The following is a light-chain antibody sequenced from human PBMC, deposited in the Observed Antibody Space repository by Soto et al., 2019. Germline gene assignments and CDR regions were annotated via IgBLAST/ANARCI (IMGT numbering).Light chain of an antibody. CDR3: SSYTSSRSYV. CDR2: DVS. Sequence: QSVLTQPASVSGSPGQSITISCTGTSSDVGGSDFVSWHQQHPGKAPKLMIYDVSKWPSGVSNRFSGSKSGNTASLTISGLQAEGEADYYCSSYTSSRSYVFGNGTKVTVL. J-gene: IGLJ1*01. V-gene: IGLV2-14*01. CDR1: SSDVGGSDF.